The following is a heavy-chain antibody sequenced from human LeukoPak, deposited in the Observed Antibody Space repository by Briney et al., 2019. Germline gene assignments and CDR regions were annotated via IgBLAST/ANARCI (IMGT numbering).Heavy chain of an antibody. Sequence: GASVKVSRKASGYTFTSYGISWVRQAPGQGLEWMGWISAYNGNTNYAQKLQGRVTMTTDTSTSTAYMELRSLRSDDTAVYYCARGTITMVRGVIISHYYYGMDVWGQGTTVTVSS. D-gene: IGHD3-10*01. CDR3: ARGTITMVRGVIISHYYYGMDV. CDR1: GYTFTSYG. V-gene: IGHV1-18*01. J-gene: IGHJ6*02. CDR2: ISAYNGNT.